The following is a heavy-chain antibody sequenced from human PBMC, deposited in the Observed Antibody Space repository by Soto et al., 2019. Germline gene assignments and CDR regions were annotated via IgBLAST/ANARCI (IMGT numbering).Heavy chain of an antibody. CDR3: ASESVSGTYRFDS. CDR2: IHDTGRT. Sequence: QVQLQESGPGLVRPSETLSLTCTVSGDSLSTYYWSWIRQPAEERLEWIGRIHDTGRTNYNPSLKSRVTMSVDTSKYQFSLRVNSVTAADTAVYYCASESVSGTYRFDSWGQGTLVTVSS. CDR1: GDSLSTYY. J-gene: IGHJ4*02. D-gene: IGHD3-16*02. V-gene: IGHV4-4*07.